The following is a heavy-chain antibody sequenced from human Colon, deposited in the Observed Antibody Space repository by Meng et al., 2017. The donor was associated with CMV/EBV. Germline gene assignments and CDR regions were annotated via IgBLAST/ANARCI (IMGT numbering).Heavy chain of an antibody. CDR1: GSTFSGYL. CDR2: INPYSGDT. J-gene: IGHJ4*02. CDR3: GTFGGDFDY. Sequence: QVHRVKSGAEMREPGASVKVSCKASGSTFSGYLIHWVRQAPGQGLEWMGWINPYSGDTIYAQKFEVGVTMTRDASITTAYLELSSLKSDDTAVYYCGTFGGDFDYWGQGTLVTVSS. D-gene: IGHD3-3*01. V-gene: IGHV1-2*02.